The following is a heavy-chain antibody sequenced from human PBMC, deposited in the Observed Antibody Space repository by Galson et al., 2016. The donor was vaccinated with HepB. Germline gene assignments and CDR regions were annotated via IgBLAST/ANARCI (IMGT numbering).Heavy chain of an antibody. CDR2: IYYSGST. D-gene: IGHD6-13*01. CDR1: GGSISSGGYY. V-gene: IGHV4-31*03. J-gene: IGHJ6*03. CDR3: ARCRAAAGDYYYYYMDV. Sequence: LSLTCTVSGGSISSGGYYRSWIRQHPGEGLEWIGYIYYSGSTYYNPSLKSRVTISVDTSENQFSLKLSSVTAADTAVYYCARCRAAAGDYYYYYMDVWGKGTTVTVSS.